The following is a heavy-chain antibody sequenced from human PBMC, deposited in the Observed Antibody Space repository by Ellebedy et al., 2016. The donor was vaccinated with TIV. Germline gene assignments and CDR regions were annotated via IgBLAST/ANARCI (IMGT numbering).Heavy chain of an antibody. Sequence: AASVKVSCKASGYTFTSYGISWVRQAPGQGLEWMGWISAYNGNTNYAENLQGRVTVTTDTSTDTAYMELRSLRSDDTAVYYCARYSGSGTYYRNGMDVWGQGTTVTVSS. V-gene: IGHV1-18*01. CDR3: ARYSGSGTYYRNGMDV. D-gene: IGHD3-10*01. CDR1: GYTFTSYG. CDR2: ISAYNGNT. J-gene: IGHJ6*02.